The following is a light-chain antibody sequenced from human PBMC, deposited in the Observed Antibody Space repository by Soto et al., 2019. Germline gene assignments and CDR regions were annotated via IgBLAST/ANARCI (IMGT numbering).Light chain of an antibody. V-gene: IGLV2-14*01. CDR1: SSDVGGYNY. J-gene: IGLJ1*01. CDR2: DVS. CDR3: SSYTSSSTHV. Sequence: SVLTQPASANRFPGQSITITKNRTSSDVGGYNYVSWYQQHPGKAPKLMIYDVSNRPSGVSNRFSGSKSGNTASLTISGLQAEDEADYYCSSYTSSSTHVFGTGTKVTVL.